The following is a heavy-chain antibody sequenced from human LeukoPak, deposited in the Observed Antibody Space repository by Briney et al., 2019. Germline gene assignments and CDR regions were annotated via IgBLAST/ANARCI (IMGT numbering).Heavy chain of an antibody. CDR2: MSSHGSNK. V-gene: IGHV3-30*18. Sequence: GTSLRLSCAASGFTLSTYGMHWVRQAPGQGLEWVAVMSSHGSNKYYADSVKGRFTISRDNSKNTLYLQMNSLRTEDTAVYYCAKDRYDGFDIWGQGTTVSVSS. CDR3: AKDRYDGFDI. J-gene: IGHJ3*02. CDR1: GFTLSTYG.